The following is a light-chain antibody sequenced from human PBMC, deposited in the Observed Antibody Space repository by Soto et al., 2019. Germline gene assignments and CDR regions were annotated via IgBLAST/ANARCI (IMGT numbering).Light chain of an antibody. CDR1: QSISNY. CDR2: AAS. CDR3: QQSYSMPRT. Sequence: DIQMTQSPSSLSASVGDRITITCRASQSISNYLNWYQQKPGKAPKLLIYAASSLQSGVPSRFSGSGSGTDFTRTISSLQPEDFATYSCQQSYSMPRTFGQGTKVEIK. V-gene: IGKV1-39*01. J-gene: IGKJ1*01.